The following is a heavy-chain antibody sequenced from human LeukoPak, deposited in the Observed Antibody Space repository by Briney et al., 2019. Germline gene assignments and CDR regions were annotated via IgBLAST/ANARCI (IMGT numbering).Heavy chain of an antibody. CDR1: GLTFSNAW. D-gene: IGHD3-16*02. CDR3: TTDYYDYVWGSYRPDY. CDR2: IKTKTDGETT. Sequence: GGSLRLSCAASGLTFSNAWMSWVRQAPGQGLEWVARIKTKTDGETTEYAAPVKGRFTISRDDSKNTLYLQMNSLKTEDTAAYYCTTDYYDYVWGSYRPDYWGQGTLVTFAS. J-gene: IGHJ4*02. V-gene: IGHV3-15*01.